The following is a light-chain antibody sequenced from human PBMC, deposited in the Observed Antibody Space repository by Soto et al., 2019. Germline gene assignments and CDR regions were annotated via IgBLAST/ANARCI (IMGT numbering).Light chain of an antibody. J-gene: IGKJ1*01. CDR3: HQFLTAPRT. CDR1: QSVGSD. CDR2: GAS. V-gene: IGKV3-20*01. Sequence: EIVMSQSPGTLSVSPGERATLSCRASQSVGSDLAWYQQKPGQAPRLVIYGASHKAVGVPDRFIGSGSGTDFTLTITRMEPEDFAVYYCHQFLTAPRTFGQGTKVDIK.